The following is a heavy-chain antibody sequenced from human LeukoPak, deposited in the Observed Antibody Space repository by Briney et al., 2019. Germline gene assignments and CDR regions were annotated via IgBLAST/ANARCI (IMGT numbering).Heavy chain of an antibody. J-gene: IGHJ6*03. Sequence: SETLSLTCTVSGGSISSSSYYWGWIRQPPGKGLEWIGSIYYSGSTYYNPSLKSRVTISVDTSKNQFSLKLSSVIAADTAVYYCARPYDFWSGYPTKRDMDVWGKGTTVTVSS. CDR2: IYYSGST. CDR1: GGSISSSSYY. V-gene: IGHV4-39*01. CDR3: ARPYDFWSGYPTKRDMDV. D-gene: IGHD3-3*01.